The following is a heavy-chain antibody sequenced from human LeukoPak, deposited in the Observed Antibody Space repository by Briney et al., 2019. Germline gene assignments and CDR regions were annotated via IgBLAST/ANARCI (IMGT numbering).Heavy chain of an antibody. J-gene: IGHJ4*02. CDR3: ARSMYNWNYVT. CDR1: GGSIRSGVFY. Sequence: SETLSLTCTVSGGSIRSGVFYWSWIRQPPGKGLEWIGYIYYSGSTYYNPSLKSRLTISVDTSKNQFSLKLSSVTAADTAVYYCARSMYNWNYVTWGQGTLVTVSS. D-gene: IGHD1-7*01. CDR2: IYYSGST. V-gene: IGHV4-30-4*08.